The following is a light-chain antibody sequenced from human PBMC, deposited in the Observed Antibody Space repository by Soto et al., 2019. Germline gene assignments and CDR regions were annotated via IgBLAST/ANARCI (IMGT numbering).Light chain of an antibody. Sequence: QLVLTQPPSASGSPGQSVTISCTGSSSDVGGYKYVSWYQQYLGRAPKLIIYEVNKRPSGVPDRFSGSKSGNTASLTVSGLQVEDEADYYCSSYAGTNDFVFGTGTQLTVL. V-gene: IGLV2-8*01. CDR1: SSDVGGYKY. J-gene: IGLJ1*01. CDR2: EVN. CDR3: SSYAGTNDFV.